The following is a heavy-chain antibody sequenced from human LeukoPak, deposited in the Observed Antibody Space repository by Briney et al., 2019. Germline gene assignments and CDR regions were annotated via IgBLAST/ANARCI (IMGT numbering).Heavy chain of an antibody. J-gene: IGHJ6*03. V-gene: IGHV1-18*01. D-gene: IGHD5-18*01. CDR1: RGTFSNYA. Sequence: GASVKVSCKASRGTFSNYAISWVRQAPGQGLEWMGWISAYNGNTNYAQKLQGRVTMTTDTSTSTAYMELRSLRSDDTAVYYCSSSSSYGYSYYYYMDVWGKGTTVTVSS. CDR2: ISAYNGNT. CDR3: SSSSSYGYSYYYYMDV.